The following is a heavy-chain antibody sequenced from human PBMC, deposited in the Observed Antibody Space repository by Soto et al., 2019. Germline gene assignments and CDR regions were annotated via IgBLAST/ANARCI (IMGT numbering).Heavy chain of an antibody. CDR3: ATLRYGDASQDYAFDI. CDR1: GYTFTSYD. CDR2: MNPNSGNT. D-gene: IGHD4-17*01. J-gene: IGHJ3*02. Sequence: QVQLVQSGAEVKKPGASVKVSCKASGYTFTSYDINWVRQATGQGLEWMGWMNPNSGNTGYAQKFQGRVTMTRNTSISTAYMELSSLRSEDTAVYYCATLRYGDASQDYAFDIWGQGTMVTVSS. V-gene: IGHV1-8*01.